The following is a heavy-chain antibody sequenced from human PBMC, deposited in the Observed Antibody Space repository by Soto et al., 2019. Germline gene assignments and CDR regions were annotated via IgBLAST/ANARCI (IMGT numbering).Heavy chain of an antibody. Sequence: SETLSLTCAVYGGSFSGYYWSWIRQPPGKGLEWIGEINHSGSTNYNPSLKSRVTISVDTSKNQFSLKLSSVTAADTAVHYCARVRRSSWSTNAFDIWGQGTMVTVSS. CDR1: GGSFSGYY. V-gene: IGHV4-34*01. CDR2: INHSGST. CDR3: ARVRRSSWSTNAFDI. J-gene: IGHJ3*02. D-gene: IGHD6-13*01.